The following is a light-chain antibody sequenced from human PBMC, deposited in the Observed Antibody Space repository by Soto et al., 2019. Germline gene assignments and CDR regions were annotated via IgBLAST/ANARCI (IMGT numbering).Light chain of an antibody. CDR1: QSISSW. J-gene: IGKJ1*01. CDR2: DAS. Sequence: DIQMTQSPASLSASLGDRVTITCRASQSISSWFAWYQQKPGKAPKLLIHDASSLESGVPSRLSGSGSGTEFTLTISSPQPDDFATYYCQQYNTYWTFGQGTKVDIK. CDR3: QQYNTYWT. V-gene: IGKV1-5*01.